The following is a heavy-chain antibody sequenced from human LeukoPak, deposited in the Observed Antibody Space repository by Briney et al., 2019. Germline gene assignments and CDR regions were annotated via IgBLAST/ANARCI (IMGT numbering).Heavy chain of an antibody. J-gene: IGHJ5*02. Sequence: PGGSLRLSCAASGFTVSSKYMSWVRQAPGKGLEWVSVIYSGGSTYYADSVKGRFTISRDNAKNSLYLQMNSLRAEDTAVYYCATNSNWFDPWGQGTLVTVSS. CDR3: ATNSNWFDP. CDR2: IYSGGST. CDR1: GFTVSSKY. V-gene: IGHV3-66*01.